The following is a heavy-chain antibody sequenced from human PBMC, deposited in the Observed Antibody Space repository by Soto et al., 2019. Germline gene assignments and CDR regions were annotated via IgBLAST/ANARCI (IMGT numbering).Heavy chain of an antibody. D-gene: IGHD3-10*01. CDR1: GFTLTSYA. CDR2: TTGGGGLT. Sequence: PGGSLRLSCTASGFTLTSYAINWVRQAPAKGLEWVSATTGGGGLTYYADSMKGRFSVPSDTPGNTLYLQMNNLRLEDTAVYYCARVERGSVARPTRLDPWGQGTLVTVSS. CDR3: ARVERGSVARPTRLDP. V-gene: IGHV3-23*01. J-gene: IGHJ5*02.